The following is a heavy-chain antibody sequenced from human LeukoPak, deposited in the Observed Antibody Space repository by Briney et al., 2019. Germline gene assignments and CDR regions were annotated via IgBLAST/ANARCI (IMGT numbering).Heavy chain of an antibody. CDR1: GGSHSRFY. CDR2: ISYSGST. CDR3: ARQGYDILTCYIDAFDI. J-gene: IGHJ3*02. Sequence: SETLSLTRTVSGGSHSRFYWSWIRPPPGEGLEWIGYISYSGSTNYNPSLKSRVTISIDTSKNQFSLKLRSVTAADTAIYYCARQGYDILTCYIDAFDIWGQGTMVSVSS. D-gene: IGHD3-9*01. V-gene: IGHV4-59*08.